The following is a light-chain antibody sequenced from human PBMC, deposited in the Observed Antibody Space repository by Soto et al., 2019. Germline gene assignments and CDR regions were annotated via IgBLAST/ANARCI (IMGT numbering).Light chain of an antibody. J-gene: IGKJ1*01. CDR2: AVS. Sequence: EIVMTQSPVTLSVSPGEGATLFCRASQSVRNNLAWYQQKPGLAPRLLIYAVSTRATGVPARFSGNGSVTEFTLTISGLQSDDFALYYCQQYNKWPPWTFGQGTKVEIK. V-gene: IGKV3-15*01. CDR1: QSVRNN. CDR3: QQYNKWPPWT.